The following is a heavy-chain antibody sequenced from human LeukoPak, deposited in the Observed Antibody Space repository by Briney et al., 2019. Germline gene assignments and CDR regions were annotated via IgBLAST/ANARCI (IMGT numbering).Heavy chain of an antibody. J-gene: IGHJ6*03. V-gene: IGHV4-34*01. D-gene: IGHD6-19*01. CDR3: ARDGYSSGWYYMDV. CDR1: GGSFSDYY. CDR2: IYYSGST. Sequence: SETLSLTCAVDGGSFSDYYWSWIRQPPGKGLEWIGSIYYSGSTYYNPSLKSRVTISVDTSKNQFSLKLSSVTAADTAVYYCARDGYSSGWYYMDVWGKGTTVTISS.